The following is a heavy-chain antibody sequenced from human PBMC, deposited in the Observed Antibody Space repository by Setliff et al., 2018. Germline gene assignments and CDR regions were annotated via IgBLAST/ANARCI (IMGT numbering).Heavy chain of an antibody. CDR1: GFTFSSYG. CDR3: CSGSYLFVY. J-gene: IGHJ4*02. V-gene: IGHV3-7*01. Sequence: GGSLILSCAASGFTFSSYGMHWVRQAPGKGLEWVANIQQGGGEKYYLDSVNGRFTISRDNARNLLYLQMNSLRVDDTAVYYCCSGSYLFVYWGQGSLVTVSS. D-gene: IGHD1-26*01. CDR2: IQQGGGEK.